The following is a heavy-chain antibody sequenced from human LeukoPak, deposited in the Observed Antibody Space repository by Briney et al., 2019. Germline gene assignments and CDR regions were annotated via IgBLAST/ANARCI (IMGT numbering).Heavy chain of an antibody. D-gene: IGHD7-27*01. J-gene: IGHJ4*02. CDR3: AKDGGLWVSAHWGDS. Sequence: YPGGSLRLSCVASGFSFNNYRMTWVRQAPGKGLEWVSTITTSDGNTYYADSVKGRFTVSRDNSKNTLFLQMNSLRAEDTAVYYCAKDGGLWVSAHWGDSWGRGTLVTVSS. CDR2: ITTSDGNT. V-gene: IGHV3-23*01. CDR1: GFSFNNYR.